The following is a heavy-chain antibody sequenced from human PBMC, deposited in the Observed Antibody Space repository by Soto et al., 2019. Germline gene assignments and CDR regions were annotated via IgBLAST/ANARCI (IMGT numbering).Heavy chain of an antibody. D-gene: IGHD2-2*01. CDR1: GYTSTNYG. CDR3: ANDIIIIPGAKGIDY. Sequence: QVQLVQSGTEVMKPGASEKVSCKASGYTSTNYGMHWVRQAPGQRIEWMGWINAGSGNTKYAQKFQGRITITRDTSASTVYMELSSRRSEDTAVYYCANDIIIIPGAKGIDYWGQGVLVTVSS. V-gene: IGHV1-3*01. J-gene: IGHJ4*02. CDR2: INAGSGNT.